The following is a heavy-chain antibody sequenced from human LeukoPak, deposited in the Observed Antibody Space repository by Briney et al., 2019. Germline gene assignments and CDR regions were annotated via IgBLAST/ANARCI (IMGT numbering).Heavy chain of an antibody. V-gene: IGHV4-34*01. CDR3: ARRAGAYSHPYDY. Sequence: SETLSLTCAVYGGSFSGYYWSWIRQPPGKGLEWIGEINHSGSTNYNPSLKSRVTISVDTSKNQFSLKLTSVTAADTAVYYCARRAGAYSHPYDYWGQGTLVTVSS. J-gene: IGHJ4*02. D-gene: IGHD4/OR15-4a*01. CDR2: INHSGST. CDR1: GGSFSGYY.